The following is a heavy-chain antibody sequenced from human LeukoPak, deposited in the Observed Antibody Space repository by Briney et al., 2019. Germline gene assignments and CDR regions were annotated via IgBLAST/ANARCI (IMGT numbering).Heavy chain of an antibody. CDR2: ISYDGSNK. V-gene: IGHV3-30-3*01. D-gene: IGHD2-2*01. Sequence: GGSLRLSCAASGFTFSSYAMSWVRQAPGKGLEWVAVISYDGSNKYYADSVKGRFTISRDNSKNTLYLQMNSLRAEDTAVYYCARLEYHPENGYYWGQGTLVTVSS. CDR1: GFTFSSYA. CDR3: ARLEYHPENGYY. J-gene: IGHJ4*02.